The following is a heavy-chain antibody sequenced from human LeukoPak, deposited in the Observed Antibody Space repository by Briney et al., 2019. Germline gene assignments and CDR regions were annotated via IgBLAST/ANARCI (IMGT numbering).Heavy chain of an antibody. V-gene: IGHV3-21*01. CDR3: ARDPSYCSGGSCTGWFDP. CDR1: GFTFSSYS. J-gene: IGHJ5*02. CDR2: ISSSSYI. Sequence: GGSLRLSCAASGFTFSSYSMNWVRQAPGKGLEWVSSISSSSYIYYADSVKGRFTISRDNAKNSLYLQMNSLRAEDTAVYYCARDPSYCSGGSCTGWFDPWGQGTLVTVSS. D-gene: IGHD2-15*01.